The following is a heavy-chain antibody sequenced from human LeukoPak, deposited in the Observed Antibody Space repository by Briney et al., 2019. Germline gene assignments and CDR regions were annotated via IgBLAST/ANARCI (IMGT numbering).Heavy chain of an antibody. CDR3: ARYRGASGYHFDY. Sequence: SETLSLTCAVYGGSFSGYYWSWIRQPPGKGLEWIGEINHSGSTYYNPSLKSRVTISVDTSKNQFSLKLSSVTAADTAMYYCARYRGASGYHFDYWGQGTLVTVSS. J-gene: IGHJ4*02. V-gene: IGHV4-34*01. CDR2: INHSGST. D-gene: IGHD5-12*01. CDR1: GGSFSGYY.